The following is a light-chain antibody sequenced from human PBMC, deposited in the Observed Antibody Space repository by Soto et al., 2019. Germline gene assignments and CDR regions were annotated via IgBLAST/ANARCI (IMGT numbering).Light chain of an antibody. CDR1: SGHSSYA. V-gene: IGLV4-69*01. CDR2: LNGDGSH. Sequence: QSALTQSPSASASLGASVKLTCTLTSGHSSYAIAWHQQQPEKGPRYLMNLNGDGSHSKGDGIPDRFSGSSSGAERYLTISSLQSEDEADYYCQTWGTGIQVFGGGTKLTVL. J-gene: IGLJ3*02. CDR3: QTWGTGIQV.